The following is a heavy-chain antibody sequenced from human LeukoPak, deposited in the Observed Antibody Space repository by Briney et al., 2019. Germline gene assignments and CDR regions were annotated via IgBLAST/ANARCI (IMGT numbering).Heavy chain of an antibody. D-gene: IGHD6-19*01. J-gene: IGHJ4*02. CDR3: AKDKSSGWYVFDY. CDR1: GFTISSYG. Sequence: PGGSLRLSCAASGFTISSYGMHWVRQAPGKGLEWVAVISYDGSNKYYADSVKGRFTISRDNSKNTLYLQMNSLRAEDTAVYYCAKDKSSGWYVFDYWGQGTLVTVSS. V-gene: IGHV3-30*18. CDR2: ISYDGSNK.